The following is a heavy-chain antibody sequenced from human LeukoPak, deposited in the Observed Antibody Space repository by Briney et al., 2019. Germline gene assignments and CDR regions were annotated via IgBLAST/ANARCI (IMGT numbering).Heavy chain of an antibody. D-gene: IGHD5-18*01. Sequence: GGSLRLSSAASGFTFSSYEMNWVRQAPGKGLEWVSYIRSSGSTIYYADSVKGRFTISRDNAKNSLYLQMNSLRAEDTAVYYCARHLSGVTGYTYGRGIDYWGQGTLVTVSS. J-gene: IGHJ4*02. CDR1: GFTFSSYE. V-gene: IGHV3-48*03. CDR3: ARHLSGVTGYTYGRGIDY. CDR2: IRSSGSTI.